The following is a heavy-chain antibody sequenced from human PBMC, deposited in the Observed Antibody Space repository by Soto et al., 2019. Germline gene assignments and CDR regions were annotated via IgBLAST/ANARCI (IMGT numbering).Heavy chain of an antibody. Sequence: QVQLVESGGGVVQPGRSLRLSCAASGFTFSSYGMHWVRQAPGKGLVWVAVIWYDGSNKYYADSVKGRFTISRDNSKNTLYLQMNSLRAEDTAVYYCAREGAGMSRAHDYWGQGTLVTVSS. CDR3: AREGAGMSRAHDY. CDR1: GFTFSSYG. D-gene: IGHD3-16*01. V-gene: IGHV3-33*01. J-gene: IGHJ4*02. CDR2: IWYDGSNK.